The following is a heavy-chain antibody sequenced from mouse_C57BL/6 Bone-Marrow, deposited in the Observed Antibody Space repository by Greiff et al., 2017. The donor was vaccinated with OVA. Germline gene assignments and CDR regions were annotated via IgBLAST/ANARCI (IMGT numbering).Heavy chain of an antibody. D-gene: IGHD4-1*01. CDR2: INPNNGGT. J-gene: IGHJ3*01. Sequence: VQLQQSGPELVKPGASVKISCKASGYTFTDYYMNWVKQSPGKSLEWIGDINPNNGGTSYTQKFKGKATLTVDKSSSTAYMQLRSLTAEDSAVYYSAIGTFAYWGQGTLLTVSA. CDR3: AIGTFAY. V-gene: IGHV1-26*01. CDR1: GYTFTDYY.